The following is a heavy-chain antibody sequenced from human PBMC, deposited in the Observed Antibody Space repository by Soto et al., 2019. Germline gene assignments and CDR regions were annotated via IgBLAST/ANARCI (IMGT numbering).Heavy chain of an antibody. D-gene: IGHD3-22*01. J-gene: IGHJ5*02. CDR2: IYHSGTT. V-gene: IGHV4-38-2*02. CDR3: ARDQAGSDGSGYHYNWFDP. CDR1: GYSITSGYY. Sequence: QVQLQESGPGLVKPSETLSLTCAVSGYSITSGYYWGWFRQPPGKGLEWIGGIYHSGTTYYNPSLKSRVTISVDTSKNQFSLKLSSVTAADTAVYYCARDQAGSDGSGYHYNWFDPWGQGTLVTVSS.